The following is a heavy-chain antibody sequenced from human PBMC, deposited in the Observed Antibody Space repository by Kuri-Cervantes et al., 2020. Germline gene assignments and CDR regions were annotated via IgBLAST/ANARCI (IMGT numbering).Heavy chain of an antibody. Sequence: SETLSLTCAVYDGSFSDYYWSWIRQPPGKGLEWIGEINHSGSTNYNPSLKSRVTISVDTSKKQFSLKLSSVTAADTAVYYCARTYCSGTICYSVDYWGQGTLVTVSS. CDR2: INHSGST. V-gene: IGHV4-34*01. CDR3: ARTYCSGTICYSVDY. CDR1: DGSFSDYY. J-gene: IGHJ4*02. D-gene: IGHD2-2*01.